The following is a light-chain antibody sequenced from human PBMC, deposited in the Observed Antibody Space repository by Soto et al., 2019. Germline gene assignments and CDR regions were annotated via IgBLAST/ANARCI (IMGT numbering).Light chain of an antibody. CDR3: QQYNNRPS. Sequence: EVVMTQSPATLSVSPGERATLSCRASQTVIRNLAWYQQKPGQAPRFLIYDVFTRAAGTPARFSGSGSETEFTLTIRSLQSEDVAVYYCQQYNNRPSFGQGTRLEIK. CDR2: DVF. CDR1: QTVIRN. V-gene: IGKV3-15*01. J-gene: IGKJ5*01.